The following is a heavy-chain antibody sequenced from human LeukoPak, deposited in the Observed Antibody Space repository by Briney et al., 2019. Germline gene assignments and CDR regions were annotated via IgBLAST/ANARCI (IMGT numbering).Heavy chain of an antibody. Sequence: GGSLRLSCAASGFTFSDYYMSWIRQAPGKGLEWVSYISSSGSTIYYADSVKGRFTISRDNAKNSLYLQMNSLRAEDTAVYYCARIPRGGRNIWSGYYYYFDYWGQGTLVTVSS. V-gene: IGHV3-11*04. CDR3: ARIPRGGRNIWSGYYYYFDY. D-gene: IGHD3-3*01. CDR2: ISSSGSTI. CDR1: GFTFSDYY. J-gene: IGHJ4*02.